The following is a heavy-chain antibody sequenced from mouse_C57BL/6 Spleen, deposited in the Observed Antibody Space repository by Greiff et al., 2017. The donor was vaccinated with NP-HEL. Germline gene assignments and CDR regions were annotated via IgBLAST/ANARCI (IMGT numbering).Heavy chain of an antibody. D-gene: IGHD1-1*01. CDR2: IDPENGDT. J-gene: IGHJ2*01. CDR3: TTGANCDY. V-gene: IGHV14-4*01. CDR1: GFNIKDDY. Sequence: EVQLQQSGAELVRPGASVKLSCTASGFNIKDDYMHWVKQRPEQGLEWIGWIDPENGDTASDSKFTGKATITADPYSNTAYLQLSSLTSEDTAVDYCTTGANCDYWGQGTTLTVSS.